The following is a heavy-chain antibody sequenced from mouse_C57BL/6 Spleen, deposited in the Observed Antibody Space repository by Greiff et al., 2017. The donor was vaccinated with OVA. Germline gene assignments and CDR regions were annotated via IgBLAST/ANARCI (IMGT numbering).Heavy chain of an antibody. J-gene: IGHJ4*01. V-gene: IGHV2-6*03. CDR3: ASSNWDNYAMDY. CDR2: IWSDGST. CDR1: GFSLTSYG. Sequence: VQRVESGPGLVAPSQSLSITCTVSGFSLTSYGVHWVRQPPGKGLEWLVVIWSDGSTTYNSALKSRLSISKDNSKSQVFLKMNSLQTDDTAMYDCASSNWDNYAMDYWGQGTSVTVSS. D-gene: IGHD4-1*01.